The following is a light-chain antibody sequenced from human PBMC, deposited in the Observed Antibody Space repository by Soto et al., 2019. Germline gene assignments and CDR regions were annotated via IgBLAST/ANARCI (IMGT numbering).Light chain of an antibody. J-gene: IGKJ1*01. V-gene: IGKV1-5*03. CDR1: QSISDS. CDR3: QQYNGYWT. CDR2: EAS. Sequence: DIQMNQSPSTLSASVGDRVTITCRASQSISDSLAWYQQKPGKAPKLLIYEASTLKSGVPSRFSGSRSGTEYTLTISSLQPDDFAIYYCQQYNGYWTFGQGTKVEIK.